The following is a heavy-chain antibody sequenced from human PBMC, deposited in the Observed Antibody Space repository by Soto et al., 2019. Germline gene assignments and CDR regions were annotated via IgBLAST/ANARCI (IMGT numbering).Heavy chain of an antibody. CDR2: VSASGERT. J-gene: IGHJ4*02. Sequence: GSLRLSCAASGFTFDTYAMTWVRQTPGKGLDWVSAVSASGERTYYADSVKGRFTISRDNSKNTLYLQMNSLRAEDTAVYYCAKDWVGARGYFDYWGQGTLVTVSS. D-gene: IGHD1-26*01. CDR3: AKDWVGARGYFDY. V-gene: IGHV3-23*01. CDR1: GFTFDTYA.